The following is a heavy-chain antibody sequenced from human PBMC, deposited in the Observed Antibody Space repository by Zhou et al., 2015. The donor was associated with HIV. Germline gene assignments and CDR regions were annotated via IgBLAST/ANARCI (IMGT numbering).Heavy chain of an antibody. Sequence: QVQLVQSGAEVKKPGSSVKVSCKASGGTFSSYAISWVRQAPGQGLEWMGGIIPIFGTANYAQKFQGRVTITADESTSTAYMELSSLRSEDTAVYYCARQLWFRDLLAYYYYYYMDVWGKGTTVTVSS. CDR1: GGTFSSYA. CDR2: IIPIFGTA. CDR3: ARQLWFRDLLAYYYYYYMDV. V-gene: IGHV1-69*01. D-gene: IGHD3-10*01. J-gene: IGHJ6*03.